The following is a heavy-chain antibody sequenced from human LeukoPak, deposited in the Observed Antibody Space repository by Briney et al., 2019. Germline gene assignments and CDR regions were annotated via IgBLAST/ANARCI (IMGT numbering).Heavy chain of an antibody. CDR3: ARVKGGYDSSMTFAY. CDR1: GYAFSDYY. CDR2: INPNTGGT. Sequence: ASVKVSCKASGYAFSDYYIHWVRQAPGQGLEWMGWINPNTGGTNYVKKFEGRVTMTRDTSISTAYTELRRLRSDDTAVYYCARVKGGYDSSMTFAYWGQGTLVTVSS. D-gene: IGHD5-12*01. V-gene: IGHV1-2*02. J-gene: IGHJ4*02.